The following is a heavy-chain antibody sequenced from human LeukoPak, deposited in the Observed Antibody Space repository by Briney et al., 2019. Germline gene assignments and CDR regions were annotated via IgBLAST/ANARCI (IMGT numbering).Heavy chain of an antibody. J-gene: IGHJ4*02. D-gene: IGHD3-10*01. CDR1: GFAFSRHW. Sequence: GRSLRLSCAASGFAFSRHWLHWVPQAPGKGLVWVSRIHGDGSGTTYADSAKGRFTISRDNAKNTLYLQMNSLRAEDTAVYYCARDLHYYGSGSGVGYWGQGTLVTVSS. CDR2: IHGDGSGT. CDR3: ARDLHYYGSGSGVGY. V-gene: IGHV3-74*01.